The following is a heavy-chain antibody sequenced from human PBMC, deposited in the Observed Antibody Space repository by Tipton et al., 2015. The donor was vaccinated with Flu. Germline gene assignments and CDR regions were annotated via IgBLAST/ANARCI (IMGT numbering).Heavy chain of an antibody. J-gene: IGHJ4*02. CDR1: GSSITNYH. CDR3: ARHLNYYNLDY. CDR2: VFYSGST. V-gene: IGHV4-59*08. D-gene: IGHD3-22*01. Sequence: TLSLTCTVSGSSITNYHWNWIRQSPGKGPEWIGKVFYSGSTYYNPSLKSRVTISIDTSKMQFSLSLSSVTVADTAVYYCARHLNYYNLDYWGPGTLVTVSS.